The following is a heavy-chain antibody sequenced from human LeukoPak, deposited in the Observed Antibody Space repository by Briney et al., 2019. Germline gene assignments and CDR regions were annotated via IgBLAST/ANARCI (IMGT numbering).Heavy chain of an antibody. D-gene: IGHD3-22*01. Sequence: PSETLSLTCSISGGSISSYYWSWIRQPPGKGLEWIGYIYYSGSTNYNPSLKSRVTILVDTSKNQFSLKLSSVTAADTAVYYCASSGYYEDAFDIWGQGTMVTVSS. V-gene: IGHV4-59*08. CDR2: IYYSGST. J-gene: IGHJ3*02. CDR3: ASSGYYEDAFDI. CDR1: GGSISSYY.